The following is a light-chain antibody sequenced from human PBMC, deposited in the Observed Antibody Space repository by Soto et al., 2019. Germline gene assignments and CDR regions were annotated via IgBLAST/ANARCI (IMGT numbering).Light chain of an antibody. CDR1: HNDIGTYDY. J-gene: IGLJ3*02. V-gene: IGLV2-14*03. CDR2: GVT. CDR3: CSYAGSSTWV. Sequence: QSALTQPTSVSGSPGQSITISCTGNHNDIGTYDYVSWYQQHPGRAPRLLIHGVTTRPSGISGRFSASKSGLTASLTISGLQAEDEADYFCCSYAGSSTWVFGGGTKLTVL.